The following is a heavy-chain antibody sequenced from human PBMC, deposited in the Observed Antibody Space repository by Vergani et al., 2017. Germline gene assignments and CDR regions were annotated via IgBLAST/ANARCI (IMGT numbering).Heavy chain of an antibody. CDR1: GFSFPGYA. V-gene: IGHV3-23*01. Sequence: EVQLLESGGGLVQPGGSLRLSCEASGFSFPGYAMSWVRQAPGKGLEWVSSVSGSSATPYYADSVKGRFIISRDNAKNSLYLQMNSLRAEDTALYYCAKDQVIGYCSSTSCIGGFDYWGQGTLVTVSS. CDR3: AKDQVIGYCSSTSCIGGFDY. CDR2: VSGSSATP. J-gene: IGHJ4*02. D-gene: IGHD2-2*01.